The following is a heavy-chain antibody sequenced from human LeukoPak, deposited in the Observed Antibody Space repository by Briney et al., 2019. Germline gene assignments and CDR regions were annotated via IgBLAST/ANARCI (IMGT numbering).Heavy chain of an antibody. CDR1: GGSISSSNDY. CDR3: GRRGNGGEIDY. D-gene: IGHD3-16*01. J-gene: IGHJ4*02. Sequence: SETLSLTCTVSGGSISSSNDYWGWIRQSPGKGLEWIGSIYYTGSTYYNPSLKSRVTISVDTSKNQFSLQLSSVTAADTAVYYCGRRGNGGEIDYWGQGTLVTVSS. CDR2: IYYTGST. V-gene: IGHV4-39*01.